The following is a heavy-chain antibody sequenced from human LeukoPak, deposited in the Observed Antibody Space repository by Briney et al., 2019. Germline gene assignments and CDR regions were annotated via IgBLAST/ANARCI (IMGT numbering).Heavy chain of an antibody. CDR1: GGSISSYY. V-gene: IGHV4-59*12. CDR2: IYYSGST. Sequence: SETLSLTCTVSGGSISSYYWSWIRQPPGKGLEWIGYIYYSGSTYYNPSLKSRVTISVDTSKNQFSLKLSSVTAADTAVYYCARETTVTTGEFDYWGQGTLVTVSS. D-gene: IGHD4-17*01. CDR3: ARETTVTTGEFDY. J-gene: IGHJ4*02.